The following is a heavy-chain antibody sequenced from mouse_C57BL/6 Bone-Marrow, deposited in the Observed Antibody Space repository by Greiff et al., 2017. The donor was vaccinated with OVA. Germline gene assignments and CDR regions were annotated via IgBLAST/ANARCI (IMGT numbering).Heavy chain of an antibody. V-gene: IGHV1-39*01. D-gene: IGHD1-1*01. J-gene: IGHJ1*03. CDR1: GYSFTDYN. CDR2: INPNYGTT. CDR3: AFYYGSSYRYFDV. Sequence: EVQLQQSGPELVKPGASVKISCKASGYSFTDYNMNWVKQSNGKSLEWIGVINPNYGTTSYNQKFKGKATLPVDQASSTAYMQLNSLTSEDSAVYYCAFYYGSSYRYFDVWGTGTTVTVSS.